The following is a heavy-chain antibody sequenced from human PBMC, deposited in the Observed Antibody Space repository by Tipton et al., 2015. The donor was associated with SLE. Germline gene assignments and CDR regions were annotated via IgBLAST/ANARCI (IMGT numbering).Heavy chain of an antibody. CDR1: GFTFSSYE. CDR2: ISSSGSTI. Sequence: SLRLSCAASGFTFSSYEMNWVRQAPGKGLEWVSYISSSGSTIYYADSVKGRFTISRDNAKNSLYLQMNSLRAEDTAVYFCARGGGSGNYSPWGQGTLVTVSS. J-gene: IGHJ5*02. V-gene: IGHV3-48*03. D-gene: IGHD3-10*01. CDR3: ARGGGSGNYSP.